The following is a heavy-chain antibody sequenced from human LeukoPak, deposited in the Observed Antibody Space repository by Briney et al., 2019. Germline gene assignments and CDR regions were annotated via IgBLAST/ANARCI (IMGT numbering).Heavy chain of an antibody. J-gene: IGHJ3*02. CDR3: TTGGSVIVVGTRAFDI. D-gene: IGHD2/OR15-2a*01. Sequence: GGSLRLSCAASGFTFINTWMNWVRQAPGKGLEWVGRIKSEIDGGATDYAAPVQGRFTISRDDSQATLYLQMNSLKTEDTAVYYCTTGGSVIVVGTRAFDIWGQGTMVTVSS. V-gene: IGHV3-15*07. CDR2: IKSEIDGGAT. CDR1: GFTFINTW.